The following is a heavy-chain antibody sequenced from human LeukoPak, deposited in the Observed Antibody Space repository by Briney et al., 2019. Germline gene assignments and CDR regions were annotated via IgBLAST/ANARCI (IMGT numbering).Heavy chain of an antibody. CDR1: GGSISSYY. CDR3: AREPGGHYYGSGSYYPSASH. D-gene: IGHD3-10*01. Sequence: ETLSLTCTVSGGSISSYYWSWIRQPPGKGLEWVSSISSSSSYIYYADSVKGRFTISRDNAKNSLYLQMNSLRAEDTAVYYCAREPGGHYYGSGSYYPSASHWGQGTLVTVSS. CDR2: ISSSSSYI. J-gene: IGHJ4*02. V-gene: IGHV3-21*01.